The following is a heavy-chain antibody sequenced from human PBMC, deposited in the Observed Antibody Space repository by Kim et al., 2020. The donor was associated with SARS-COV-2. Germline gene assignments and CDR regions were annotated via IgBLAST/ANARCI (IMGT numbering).Heavy chain of an antibody. CDR1: GFTFSGSA. Sequence: GGSLRLSCAASGFTFSGSAMHWVRQASGKGLEWVGRIRSKANSYATAYAASVKGRFTISRDDSKTTAYLQMNSLKTEDTAVYYCTSVPGTTLAFLDTFEIWGQGTLVTVSS. V-gene: IGHV3-73*01. CDR2: IRSKANSYAT. J-gene: IGHJ3*02. CDR3: TSVPGTTLAFLDTFEI. D-gene: IGHD1-1*01.